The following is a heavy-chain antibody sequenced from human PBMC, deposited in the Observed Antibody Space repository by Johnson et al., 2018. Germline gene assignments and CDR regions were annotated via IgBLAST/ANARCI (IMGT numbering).Heavy chain of an antibody. Sequence: VQLVESGAEVKKPGASVKVSCRASGYTFTNYYLHWVRQAPGQGLEWMGIINPNSGTTGHAQKFQGRVSMTRDTSTSTVYMELSSLRSEHTAVYYCARGTFYYDTRPYYYRHWGQGTLVTVSS. D-gene: IGHD3-22*01. CDR3: ARGTFYYDTRPYYYRH. J-gene: IGHJ1*01. CDR2: INPNSGTT. CDR1: GYTFTNYY. V-gene: IGHV1-46*01.